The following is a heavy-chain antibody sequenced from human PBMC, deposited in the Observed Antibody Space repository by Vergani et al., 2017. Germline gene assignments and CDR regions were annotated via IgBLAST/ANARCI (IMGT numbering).Heavy chain of an antibody. V-gene: IGHV4-59*11. D-gene: IGHD3-22*01. CDR1: GGSISSHY. J-gene: IGHJ4*02. CDR3: ARDHYDSSGYYNRIFDY. Sequence: QVQLQESGPGLVKPSETLSLTCTVSGGSISSHYWSWIRQPPGKGLEWIGYIYYSGSTHYNPSLKSRVTISVDTSKNQFSLKLSSVTAADTAVYYCARDHYDSSGYYNRIFDYWGQGTLVTVSS. CDR2: IYYSGST.